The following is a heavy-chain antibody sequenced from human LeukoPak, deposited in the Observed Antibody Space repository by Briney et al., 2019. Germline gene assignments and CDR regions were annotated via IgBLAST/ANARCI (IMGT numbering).Heavy chain of an antibody. CDR2: IYYSGST. CDR1: GGSISSSGYY. V-gene: IGHV4-39*01. Sequence: SETLSLTCTVSGGSISSSGYYWGWIRQPPGKGLEWIGSIYYSGSTYYNPSLKSRVTISVDTSKNQFSLKLSSVTAADTAVYYCARLQVAGSEALDYWGQGTLVTVSS. CDR3: ARLQVAGSEALDY. J-gene: IGHJ4*02. D-gene: IGHD6-19*01.